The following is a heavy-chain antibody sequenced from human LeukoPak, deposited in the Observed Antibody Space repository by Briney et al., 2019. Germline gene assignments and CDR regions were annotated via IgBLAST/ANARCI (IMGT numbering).Heavy chain of an antibody. D-gene: IGHD4-17*01. V-gene: IGHV3-30*04. CDR1: GFTFSSYA. CDR2: ISYDGSNK. J-gene: IGHJ2*01. CDR3: ARENYGDYVPGYFDL. Sequence: PGRSLRLSCAASGFTFSSYAMHWVRQAPGKGLEWVAVISYDGSNKYYADSVKGRFTISRDNSKNTLYLQMNSLRAEDTAVYYCARENYGDYVPGYFDLWGRGTLVTVSS.